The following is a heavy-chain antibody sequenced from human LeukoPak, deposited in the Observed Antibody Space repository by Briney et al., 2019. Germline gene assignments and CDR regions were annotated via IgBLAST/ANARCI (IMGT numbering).Heavy chain of an antibody. CDR3: TKELHVAVAVADYYYFYMDV. V-gene: IGHV3-23*01. CDR1: GFAFSSFA. J-gene: IGHJ6*03. Sequence: GGSLRLSCAASGFAFSSFAMGWVRQSPGKGLEWLSTINGGGNTTFYADSVKGRFTISRDNSKNTLYLHMDSLRPDDTATYYCTKELHVAVAVADYYYFYMDVWGRGTAVTVSS. CDR2: INGGGNTT. D-gene: IGHD6-19*01.